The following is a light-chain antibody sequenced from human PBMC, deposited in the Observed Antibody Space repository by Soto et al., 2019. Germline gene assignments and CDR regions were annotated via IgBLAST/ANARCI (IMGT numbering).Light chain of an antibody. CDR3: MQALQSLT. CDR2: FGS. CDR1: QSLLYNNTYNY. V-gene: IGKV2-28*01. Sequence: EIVMTQSPLTLPVTPGEPASISCRSSQSLLYNNTYNYLDWYVQKPGQSPQLLIYFGSNRAPGVPDRFSGGGSGTDFTLKINRVEAEDVGTYYCMQALQSLTFGHGTRLEL. J-gene: IGKJ5*01.